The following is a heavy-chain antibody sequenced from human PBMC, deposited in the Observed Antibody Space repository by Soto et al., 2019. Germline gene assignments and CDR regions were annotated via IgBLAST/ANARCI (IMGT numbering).Heavy chain of an antibody. CDR2: IYYSGST. CDR3: ARALAAAGPNDAFDI. D-gene: IGHD6-13*01. J-gene: IGHJ3*02. V-gene: IGHV4-31*03. CDR1: GGSVSSGGYY. Sequence: PSETLSLTCTVSGGSVSSGGYYWSWIRQHPGKGLEWIGYIYYSGSTYYNPSLKSRVTISVDTSKNQFSLKLSSVTAADTAVYYCARALAAAGPNDAFDIWGQGTMVTVSS.